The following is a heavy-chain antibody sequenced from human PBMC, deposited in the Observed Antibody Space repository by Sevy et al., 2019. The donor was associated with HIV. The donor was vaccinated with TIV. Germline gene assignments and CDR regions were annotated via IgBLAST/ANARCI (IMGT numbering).Heavy chain of an antibody. CDR2: IIPIFGTA. J-gene: IGHJ6*03. Sequence: ASVKVSCKASGGTFSSYAISWVRQAPGQGLEWMGGIIPIFGTANYAQKFQGRVTITADKSTSTAYMELGSLRSEDTAVYYCARSEYSSLYYYYYYYMDVWGKGTTVTVSS. V-gene: IGHV1-69*06. D-gene: IGHD6-6*01. CDR3: ARSEYSSLYYYYYYYMDV. CDR1: GGTFSSYA.